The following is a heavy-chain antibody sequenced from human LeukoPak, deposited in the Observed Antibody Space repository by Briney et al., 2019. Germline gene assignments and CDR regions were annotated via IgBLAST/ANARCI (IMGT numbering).Heavy chain of an antibody. CDR2: IYPGDSDT. Sequence: GESLKISCKASGFSFTNYWIGWVRQMPGKGLEWMGIIYPGDSDTRYSPSFQGQVTISADKSISTAYLQWSSLKASDTAMYYCARTQSRYFDDYWGQGTLVTVPS. CDR3: ARTQSRYFDDY. CDR1: GFSFTNYW. V-gene: IGHV5-51*01. D-gene: IGHD3-9*01. J-gene: IGHJ4*02.